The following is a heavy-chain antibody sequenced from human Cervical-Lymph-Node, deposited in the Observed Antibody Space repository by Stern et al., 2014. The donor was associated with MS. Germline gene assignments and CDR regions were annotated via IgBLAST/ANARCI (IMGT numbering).Heavy chain of an antibody. D-gene: IGHD2/OR15-2a*01. CDR1: GFRFGTSW. J-gene: IGHJ4*02. CDR2: IRQDGYDK. V-gene: IGHV3-7*01. Sequence: VQLVESGGGLVQPGGSLRLSCVASGFRFGTSWMSWVRQPPGGGLGWVANIRQDGYDKFYVDSVKGRFTISRDNARNSLYLQMNSLTVADTAVYYCARDRRAFLDYWGQGTHVAVSS. CDR3: ARDRRAFLDY.